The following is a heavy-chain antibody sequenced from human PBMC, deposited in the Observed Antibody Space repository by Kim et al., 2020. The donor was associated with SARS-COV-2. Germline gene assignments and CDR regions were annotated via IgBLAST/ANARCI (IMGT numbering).Heavy chain of an antibody. CDR2: ISYDGSNK. CDR3: ARDHYPITIFGVGPPNDAFDI. J-gene: IGHJ3*02. CDR1: GFTFSSYA. V-gene: IGHV3-30-3*01. D-gene: IGHD3-3*01. Sequence: GGSLRLSCAASGFTFSSYAMHWVRQAPGKGLEWVAVISYDGSNKYYADSVKGRFTISRDNSKNTLYLQMNSLRAEDTAVYYCARDHYPITIFGVGPPNDAFDIWGQGTMVTVSS.